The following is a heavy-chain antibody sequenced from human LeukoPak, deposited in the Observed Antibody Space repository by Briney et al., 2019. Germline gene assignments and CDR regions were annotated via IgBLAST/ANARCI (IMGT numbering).Heavy chain of an antibody. Sequence: GGTLRLSRSPSGFPLCDYAIHWVLEAPGQGVQYLSAISTNGGSTYSADTVKGRFTISRDNSRSTLYLQMSSLRAEDTAVYYCVRRVRWFDPWGKGTLVTVSS. D-gene: IGHD3-10*02. V-gene: IGHV3-64D*06. CDR1: GFPLCDYA. CDR3: VRRVRWFDP. J-gene: IGHJ5*02. CDR2: ISTNGGST.